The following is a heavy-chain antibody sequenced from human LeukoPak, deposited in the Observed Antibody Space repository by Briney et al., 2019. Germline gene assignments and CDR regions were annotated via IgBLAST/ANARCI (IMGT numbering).Heavy chain of an antibody. CDR1: GFTFSSYA. D-gene: IGHD2/OR15-2a*01. CDR3: AKDGSYLLPYYYYYYMDV. Sequence: PGGSLRLSCAASGFTFSSYAMSWVRQAPGKGLEWVSAISGSGGSTYYADSVKGRFTISRDNSKNTLYLQMNSLRAEDTAVYYCAKDGSYLLPYYYYYYMDVWGKGTTVTVSS. J-gene: IGHJ6*03. V-gene: IGHV3-23*01. CDR2: ISGSGGST.